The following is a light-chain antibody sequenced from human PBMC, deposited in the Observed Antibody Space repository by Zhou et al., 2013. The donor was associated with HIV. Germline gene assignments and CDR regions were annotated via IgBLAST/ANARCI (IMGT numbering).Light chain of an antibody. Sequence: DIQMTQSPPSLSASVGDRVTISCRASHNIRTSLNWYRQKAGEAPSLLIYDASVLQSGVPSRFSGNGSRTDFTLTISSLQPEDVATYYCQKYNSAPFTFGPGTKVDIK. J-gene: IGKJ3*01. CDR1: HNIRTS. CDR2: DAS. V-gene: IGKV1-39*01. CDR3: QKYNSAPFT.